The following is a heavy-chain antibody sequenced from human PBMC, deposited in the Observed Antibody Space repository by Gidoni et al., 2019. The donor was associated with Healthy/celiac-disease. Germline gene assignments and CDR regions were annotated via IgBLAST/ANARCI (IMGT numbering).Heavy chain of an antibody. CDR3: ASLRGEVVVAADY. Sequence: EVQLVESGGGLVQPGGSLRLSCAASGFTFSSYEMNWVRQAPGKGLEWVSYISSSGSTIYYADSVKGRFTISRDNAKNSLYLQMNSLRAEDTAVYYCASLRGEVVVAADYWGQGTLVTVSS. V-gene: IGHV3-48*03. D-gene: IGHD2-15*01. CDR1: GFTFSSYE. CDR2: ISSSGSTI. J-gene: IGHJ4*02.